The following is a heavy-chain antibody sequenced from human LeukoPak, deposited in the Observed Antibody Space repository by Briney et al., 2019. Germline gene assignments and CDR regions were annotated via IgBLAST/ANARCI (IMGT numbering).Heavy chain of an antibody. CDR3: AKSYYYDSSDY. Sequence: PGGSLRLSCVASGITFSSSGMHWVRQAPGKGLEWVAVISYDGSNKYYADSVKGRFTISRDNSKNTLYLQMNSLRAEDTAVYYCAKSYYYDSSDYWGQGTLVTVSS. V-gene: IGHV3-30*18. CDR2: ISYDGSNK. J-gene: IGHJ4*02. D-gene: IGHD3-22*01. CDR1: GITFSSSG.